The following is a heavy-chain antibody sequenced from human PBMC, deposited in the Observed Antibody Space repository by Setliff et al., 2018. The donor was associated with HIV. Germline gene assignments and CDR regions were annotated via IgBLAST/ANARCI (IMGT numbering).Heavy chain of an antibody. D-gene: IGHD3-3*01. Sequence: LRLSCEASGFTVSGHYMSWVRQAPGKGLEWVANIKQDGSEKYYVDSVKGRFTISRANAKNSLYLQMNSLRAEDTAVYYCARDRDFWSGYPDAFDVWGHGTMVTVSS. V-gene: IGHV3-7*01. CDR3: ARDRDFWSGYPDAFDV. CDR1: GFTVSGHY. J-gene: IGHJ3*01. CDR2: IKQDGSEK.